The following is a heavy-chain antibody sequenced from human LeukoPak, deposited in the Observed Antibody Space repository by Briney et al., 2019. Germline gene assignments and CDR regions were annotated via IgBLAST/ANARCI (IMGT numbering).Heavy chain of an antibody. CDR2: IYYSGST. D-gene: IGHD6-13*01. J-gene: IGHJ4*02. CDR3: ARVGSSWYSPY. V-gene: IGHV4-31*03. Sequence: SETLSLTCTVSGGSISSGGYYWSWLRQHPGKGLEWIGYIYYSGSTYYNPSLKSRVTISVDTSKNQFSLKLSSVTAADTAVYYCARVGSSWYSPYWGQGTLVTVSS. CDR1: GGSISSGGYY.